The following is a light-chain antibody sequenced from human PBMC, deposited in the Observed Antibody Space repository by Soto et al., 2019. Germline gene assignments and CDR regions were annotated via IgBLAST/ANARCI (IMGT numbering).Light chain of an antibody. J-gene: IGLJ3*02. CDR1: SSNIGSNT. Sequence: QSVLTQQPSTSETPGLMVTISCSGSSSNIGSNTVNWYQLFPGTTPKLLIYSNSQRPSGVPDRLSASKAGTSASLAISGLQSEDEGDYYCATWDDSLNGVVFGGGTKLTVL. V-gene: IGLV1-44*01. CDR2: SNS. CDR3: ATWDDSLNGVV.